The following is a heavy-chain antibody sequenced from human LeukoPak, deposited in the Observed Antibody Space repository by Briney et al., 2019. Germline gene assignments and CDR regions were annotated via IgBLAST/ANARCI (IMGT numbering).Heavy chain of an antibody. Sequence: GGSLRLSCAASGFTFSSYWMSWVRQAPGKGLEWVANIKQDGSEKSYVDSVKGRFTISTDNAKNSLYLQMNSLRAEDTAVHYCARDRIVEGIRDYWGQGTLVTVSS. D-gene: IGHD3-22*01. V-gene: IGHV3-7*01. J-gene: IGHJ4*02. CDR2: IKQDGSEK. CDR3: ARDRIVEGIRDY. CDR1: GFTFSSYW.